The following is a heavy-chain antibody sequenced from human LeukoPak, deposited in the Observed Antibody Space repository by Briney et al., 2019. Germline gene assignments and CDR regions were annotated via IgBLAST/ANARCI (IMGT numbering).Heavy chain of an antibody. CDR1: GYTFTGYY. CDR3: ARGSLEWLLDNWFDP. Sequence: ASVKVSCKASGYTFTGYYMHWVRQAPGQGLEWMGWINPNSGGTNYAQKFQGWVTMTRDTSISTAYMELGRLRSDDTAVYYCARGSLEWLLDNWFDPWGQGTLVTVSS. V-gene: IGHV1-2*04. CDR2: INPNSGGT. J-gene: IGHJ5*02. D-gene: IGHD3-3*01.